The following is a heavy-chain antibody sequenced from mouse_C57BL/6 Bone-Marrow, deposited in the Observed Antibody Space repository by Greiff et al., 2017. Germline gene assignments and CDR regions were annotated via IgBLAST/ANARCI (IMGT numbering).Heavy chain of an antibody. J-gene: IGHJ2*01. Sequence: EVKVEESGPGLVKPSQSLSLTCSVTGYSITSGYYWNWIRQFPGNKLEWMGYISYDGSNNYNPSLKNRISITRDTSKNQFFLKLNSVTTEDTATYYCARDYYGSKDYWGQGTTLTVSS. CDR1: GYSITSGYY. V-gene: IGHV3-6*01. D-gene: IGHD1-1*01. CDR2: ISYDGSN. CDR3: ARDYYGSKDY.